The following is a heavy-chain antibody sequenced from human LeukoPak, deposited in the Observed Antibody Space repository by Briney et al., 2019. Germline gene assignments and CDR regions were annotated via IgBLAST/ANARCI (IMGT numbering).Heavy chain of an antibody. J-gene: IGHJ5*02. Sequence: PGRSMRLSCAASGFTFFTYAIYWVRQPAGKGLEWVAVILSDGSNRDYADSVQGRFTITRDNSKNTLYLQMTRLIAEDTALYYCARSYGSATWSLDLWGQGTLVSVSS. CDR1: GFTFFTYA. V-gene: IGHV3-30*04. CDR2: ILSDGSNR. D-gene: IGHD3-10*01. CDR3: ARSYGSATWSLDL.